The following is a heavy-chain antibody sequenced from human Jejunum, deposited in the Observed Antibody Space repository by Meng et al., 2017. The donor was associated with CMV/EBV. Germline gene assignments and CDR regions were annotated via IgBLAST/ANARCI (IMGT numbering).Heavy chain of an antibody. Sequence: QLQLESPVQRLCNPCGTSSLFCTGSGGSISTSHYYWGLIRQPPGKVLEWIGSFYYSGSTYYNPSLKSRVTMSVDTSKNQFSLKLSSVTAADTAVYYCARRGNKNWSIGYFEYWGQGTLVTVSS. V-gene: IGHV4-39*07. D-gene: IGHD1-1*01. CDR3: ARRGNKNWSIGYFEY. CDR1: GGSISTSHYY. CDR2: FYYSGST. J-gene: IGHJ4*02.